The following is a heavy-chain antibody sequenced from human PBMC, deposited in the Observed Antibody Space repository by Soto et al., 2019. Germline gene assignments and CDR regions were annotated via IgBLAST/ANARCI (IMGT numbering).Heavy chain of an antibody. CDR2: INPNSGGT. D-gene: IGHD6-13*01. J-gene: IGHJ6*03. V-gene: IGHV1-2*04. CDR1: GYTFTGYY. CDR3: ARERGARAYSSSFYYMDV. Sequence: ASVKVSCKASGYTFTGYYMHWVRQAPGQGLEWMGWINPNSGGTNYAQKFQGWVTMTRDTSISTAYMELSRLRSDDTAVYYCARERGARAYSSSFYYMDVWGKGTTVTVSS.